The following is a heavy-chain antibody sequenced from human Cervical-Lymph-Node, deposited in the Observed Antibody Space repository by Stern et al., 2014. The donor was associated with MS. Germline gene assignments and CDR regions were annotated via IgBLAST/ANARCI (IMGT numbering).Heavy chain of an antibody. Sequence: EVQLVQSGAEVKKTGESLKVSCKLSGYSFTIYYIAWVRQMPGEGLEWMGVIYPYYSDTTYSPSFQGQVTISADKSITTAYLQWSSLRASDTAMYYCARHVQGFDYWGQGTLVTVSS. J-gene: IGHJ4*02. CDR1: GYSFTIYY. CDR2: IYPYYSDT. CDR3: ARHVQGFDY. V-gene: IGHV5-51*01.